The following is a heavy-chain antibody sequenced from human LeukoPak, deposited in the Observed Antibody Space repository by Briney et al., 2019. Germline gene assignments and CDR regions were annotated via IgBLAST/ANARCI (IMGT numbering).Heavy chain of an antibody. CDR3: AKDLERWFGELLSLFDY. D-gene: IGHD3-10*01. CDR2: ISAYNGNT. Sequence: ASVKVSCKASGYTFTSYGISWVRQAPGQGLEWMGWISAYNGNTNYAQKLQGRVTMTTDTSTSTAYMELRSLRSDDTAVYYCAKDLERWFGELLSLFDYWGQGTLVTVSS. CDR1: GYTFTSYG. V-gene: IGHV1-18*01. J-gene: IGHJ4*02.